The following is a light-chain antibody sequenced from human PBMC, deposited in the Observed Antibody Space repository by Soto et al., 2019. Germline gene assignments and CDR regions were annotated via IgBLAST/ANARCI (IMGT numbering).Light chain of an antibody. V-gene: IGLV1-47*02. Sequence: QSVPTQPPSASGTPGQTVFISCSGSSSNIGGTNYAYWYQQLPGAAPKLLMHSNNLRPSGVPERISGSKFGTAASLAISGLRSEDEAVYYCASWDDRLGAVIFGGGTKLTVL. CDR1: SSNIGGTNY. CDR2: SNN. J-gene: IGLJ2*01. CDR3: ASWDDRLGAVI.